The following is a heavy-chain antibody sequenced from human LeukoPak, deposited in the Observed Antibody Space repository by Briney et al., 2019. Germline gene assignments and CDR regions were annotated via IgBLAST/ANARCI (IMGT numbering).Heavy chain of an antibody. V-gene: IGHV3-7*03. CDR1: GFTLSDHW. CDR3: ARNNGMDV. CDR2: VNRDGSET. J-gene: IGHJ6*02. Sequence: GGSLRLSCAASGFTLSDHWMTWVRQVPGRGPEWVANVNRDGSETYYLDSVKGRFTISKDNAKNSLYLQMNSLRAEDTALYHCARNNGMDVWGQGTTVIVSS.